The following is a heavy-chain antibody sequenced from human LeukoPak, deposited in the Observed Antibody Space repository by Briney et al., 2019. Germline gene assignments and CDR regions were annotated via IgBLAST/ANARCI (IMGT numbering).Heavy chain of an antibody. V-gene: IGHV4-34*01. D-gene: IGHD3-22*01. CDR1: GGSFSDYF. J-gene: IGHJ4*02. CDR2: ISHSGST. CDR3: VTYYYGSSAPKRNY. Sequence: PSETPSLTCAVYGGSFSDYFWSWIRQPPGKGLEWIGEISHSGSTTYNPSLRSRVTISGDTSKKQFPLKLSSVTAADTAVYYCVTYYYGSSAPKRNYWGQGILVTVSS.